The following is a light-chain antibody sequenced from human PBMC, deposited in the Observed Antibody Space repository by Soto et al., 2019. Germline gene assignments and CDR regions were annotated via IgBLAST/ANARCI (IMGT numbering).Light chain of an antibody. CDR1: SSDVVSYNL. CDR2: GAS. J-gene: IGLJ1*01. CDR3: FSYAGNSLNYV. Sequence: QSALTQPASVSGSPGQSITISCTGPSSDVVSYNLVSWYQQHPGKAPKLMIYGASKRPSGISNRFSGSKSGNAASLTISGLQAEDEADYYCFSYAGNSLNYVFGTGTQLTVL. V-gene: IGLV2-23*01.